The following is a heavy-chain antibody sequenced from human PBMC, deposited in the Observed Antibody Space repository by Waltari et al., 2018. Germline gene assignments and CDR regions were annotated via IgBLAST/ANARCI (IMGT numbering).Heavy chain of an antibody. CDR3: AKEESGYYTYDY. V-gene: IGHV3-23*03. D-gene: IGHD3-3*01. CDR2: IYSGGST. Sequence: EVQLLESGGGLVQPGGSLRLSCSASGFTFSSYAIGWVRQAPGKGLEWVSVIYSGGSTYYADSVKGRFTISRDNSKNTLYLQMNSLRAEDTAVYYCAKEESGYYTYDYWGQGTLVTVSS. J-gene: IGHJ4*02. CDR1: GFTFSSYA.